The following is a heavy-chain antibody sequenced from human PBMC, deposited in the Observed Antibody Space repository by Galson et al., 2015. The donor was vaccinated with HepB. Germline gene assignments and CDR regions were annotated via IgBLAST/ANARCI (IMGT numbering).Heavy chain of an antibody. J-gene: IGHJ4*02. Sequence: LRLSCAASGFTFSSYAMHWVRQAPGKGLEWVAVISYDGSNKYYADSVKGRFTISRDNSKNTLYLQMNSLRAEDTAVYYCARDAAYYYDSSGPFDYWGQGTLVTVSS. D-gene: IGHD3-22*01. CDR3: ARDAAYYYDSSGPFDY. CDR2: ISYDGSNK. V-gene: IGHV3-30-3*01. CDR1: GFTFSSYA.